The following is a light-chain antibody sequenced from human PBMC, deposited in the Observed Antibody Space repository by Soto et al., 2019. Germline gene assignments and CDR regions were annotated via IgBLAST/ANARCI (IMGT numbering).Light chain of an antibody. CDR3: QQTYSIPLT. Sequence: DIQMTQSPSSLSASVKDRVTMTCPASQSISNSLNWYQQKPGKAPKLLIYASSRLQTGVPSRFSGSGSGTDFTLTISSLQPEDFATYYCQQTYSIPLTFGGGTKVDIK. J-gene: IGKJ4*01. V-gene: IGKV1-39*01. CDR1: QSISNS. CDR2: ASS.